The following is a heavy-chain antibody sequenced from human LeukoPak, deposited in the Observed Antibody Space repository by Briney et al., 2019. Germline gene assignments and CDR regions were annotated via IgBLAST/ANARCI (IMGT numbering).Heavy chain of an antibody. CDR2: INSDGRNT. CDR3: ARPRSYEAFGI. CDR1: VFTFSSYW. V-gene: IGHV3-74*01. J-gene: IGHJ3*02. Sequence: GGSLRLSCAASVFTFSSYWMHWVRQAPGKGLVWVSRINSDGRNTNYADSVKGRFTISRDNAKNTLFLQMKSLRAEDTGVYYCARPRSYEAFGIWGTRTMVTVSS.